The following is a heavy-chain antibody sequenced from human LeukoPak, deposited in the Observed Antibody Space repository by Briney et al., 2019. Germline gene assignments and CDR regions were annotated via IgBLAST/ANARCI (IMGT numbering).Heavy chain of an antibody. CDR1: GYTFTGYY. V-gene: IGHV1-2*02. CDR3: ARMSAIKLYYVGMDV. J-gene: IGHJ6*02. CDR2: INPNSGGT. Sequence: ASVKVSCEASGYTFTGYYMYRVRPAPGPRREWVGWINPNSGGTNYTQKLQGRVTMTRDTSISTAYMELSRLRSADTAVYYCARMSAIKLYYVGMDVWGQGTTVTVSS. D-gene: IGHD5-12*01.